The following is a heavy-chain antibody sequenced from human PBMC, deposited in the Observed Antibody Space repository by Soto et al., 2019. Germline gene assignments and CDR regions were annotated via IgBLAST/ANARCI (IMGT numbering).Heavy chain of an antibody. J-gene: IGHJ4*02. CDR1: GFTFSNYA. V-gene: IGHV3-23*01. Sequence: GGSLRLSCAASGFTFSNYAMSWVGQAPGKGLEWVSAISGSGGSTYYADSVKGRFTISRDNSKNTLYLQMNSLGAEDTAVYYCAKLILTTVTYFDYWGQGTLVTLSS. CDR3: AKLILTTVTYFDY. D-gene: IGHD4-17*01. CDR2: ISGSGGST.